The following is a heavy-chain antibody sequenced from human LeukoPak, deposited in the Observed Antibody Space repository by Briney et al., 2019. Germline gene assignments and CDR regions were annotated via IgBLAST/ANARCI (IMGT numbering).Heavy chain of an antibody. Sequence: GRFLRLSCAASGFTLSSYNMHWVRRAPGKGLEWVAVISYDGRNKYYADSVKGRFTISRDNSKNTLYLQMNTLRAEDTAVYYCARGFGELPDYWGQGTLVTVSS. D-gene: IGHD3-10*01. CDR3: ARGFGELPDY. V-gene: IGHV3-30*03. CDR2: ISYDGRNK. J-gene: IGHJ4*02. CDR1: GFTLSSYN.